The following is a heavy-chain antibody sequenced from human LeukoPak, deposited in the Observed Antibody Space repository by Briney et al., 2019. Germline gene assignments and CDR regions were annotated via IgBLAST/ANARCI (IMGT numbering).Heavy chain of an antibody. CDR2: IYTSGST. V-gene: IGHV4-4*09. D-gene: IGHD6-6*01. J-gene: IGHJ6*04. CDR3: ARQGGYSSPFSV. Sequence: SETLSLTCTVSGGSITSYYWSWIRQPPGKGLECIGYIYTSGSTNYNPSLKSRVTISVDTSKNQFSLQLSSATAADTAVYYCARQGGYSSPFSVWGKGTTVAVSS. CDR1: GGSITSYY.